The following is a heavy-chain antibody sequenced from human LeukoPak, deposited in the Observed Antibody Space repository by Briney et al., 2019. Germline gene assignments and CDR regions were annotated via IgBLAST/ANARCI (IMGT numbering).Heavy chain of an antibody. CDR2: INPDGRDT. V-gene: IGHV3-7*01. CDR1: GFTFGSYA. J-gene: IGHJ1*01. CDR3: TSWGDTTAEYFQR. Sequence: GGSLRLSCAASGFTFGSYAMSWVRQAPGKGLEWVAHINPDGRDTYYVDSVKGRFTISRDNAQNSMYLQMNSLRVEDTAVYYCTSWGDTTAEYFQRWGQGTLVTVSS. D-gene: IGHD2-21*02.